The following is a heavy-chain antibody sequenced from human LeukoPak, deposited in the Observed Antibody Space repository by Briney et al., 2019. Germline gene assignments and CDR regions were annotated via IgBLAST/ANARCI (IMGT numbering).Heavy chain of an antibody. CDR3: ARDPILEWLFTQYYYYYGMDV. CDR2: ISAYKGNT. CDR1: GYTFTIYG. D-gene: IGHD3-3*01. V-gene: IGHV1-18*01. Sequence: ASVTASFTASGYTFTIYGISWVRQAPGQGLEWMGWISAYKGNTNYAQKLQGRVTMTTDTSTSTAYMELRSLRSDDTAVYYCARDPILEWLFTQYYYYYGMDVWGQGTTVTVSS. J-gene: IGHJ6*02.